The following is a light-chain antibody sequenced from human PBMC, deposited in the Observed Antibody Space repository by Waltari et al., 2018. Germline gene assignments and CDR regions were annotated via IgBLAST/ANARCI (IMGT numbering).Light chain of an antibody. CDR1: SSDVGTYDY. J-gene: IGLJ1*01. Sequence: QSALTQPASVSGSPGQSITISCTGTSSDVGTYDYVSWYQQHPGKAPNLMIYDVTKRPSGIANRFAGSKAGNTASLTSSGLQAEDEADYYCSSYTTSSTVYVFGTGTKVTVL. CDR3: SSYTTSSTVYV. CDR2: DVT. V-gene: IGLV2-14*03.